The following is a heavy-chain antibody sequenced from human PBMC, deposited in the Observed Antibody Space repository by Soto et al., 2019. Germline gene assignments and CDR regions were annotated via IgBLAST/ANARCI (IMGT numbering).Heavy chain of an antibody. J-gene: IGHJ4*02. V-gene: IGHV2-70*04. CDR3: ARTTNTGTDY. CDR1: GFSLTSNEMR. CDR2: IDLDGEK. D-gene: IGHD1-1*01. Sequence: SGPTLVNPTQTLTLTCTFSGFSLTSNEMRVTWIRQPPGKALEWLARIDLDGEKFYSSSLRTRLTISKDSSKNQVVLTVTNMDPVDTATYYCARTTNTGTDYWGQGILVTVSS.